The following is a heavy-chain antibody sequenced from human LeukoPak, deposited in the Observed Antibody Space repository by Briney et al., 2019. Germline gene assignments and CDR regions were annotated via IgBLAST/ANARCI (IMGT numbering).Heavy chain of an antibody. J-gene: IGHJ6*03. V-gene: IGHV4-4*09. Sequence: SETLSLTCTVSGGSISSYYWSWIRQPPGKGLEWIGYIYTSGSTNYNPSLKSRVTISVDTSKNQFSLKLSSVTAADTAVYYCARIGVVGASYYYYMDVWGKGTTDTVSS. CDR3: ARIGVVGASYYYYMDV. CDR2: IYTSGST. CDR1: GGSISSYY. D-gene: IGHD2-15*01.